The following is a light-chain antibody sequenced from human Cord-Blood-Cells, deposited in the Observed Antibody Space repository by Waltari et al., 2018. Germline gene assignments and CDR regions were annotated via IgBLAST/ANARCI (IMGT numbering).Light chain of an antibody. CDR3: QQRSNWPPIFT. CDR2: DAS. Sequence: EVVLKQSPATLSLSPGERATLSCRASQGVSSYLAWYQQKPGQALRILIYDASNRASGITARFSGSGSGTDFTLTIRSLEPEDFAVYYCQQRSNWPPIFTFGPGTKVDIK. J-gene: IGKJ3*01. CDR1: QGVSSY. V-gene: IGKV3-11*01.